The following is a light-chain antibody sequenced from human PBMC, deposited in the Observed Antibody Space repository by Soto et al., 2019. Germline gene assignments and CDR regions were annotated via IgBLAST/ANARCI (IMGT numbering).Light chain of an antibody. CDR3: QQRSNWPFT. CDR2: DAS. CDR1: QSVSSY. Sequence: EIVLTQSPATLSLSPGERATLSCRASQSVSSYLAWYQQKPGRAPRLLIYDASNRATGIPARFSGSGSGTDFTLTISSLEPEDFAVYYCQQRSNWPFTFGGGTKVDIK. V-gene: IGKV3-11*01. J-gene: IGKJ4*01.